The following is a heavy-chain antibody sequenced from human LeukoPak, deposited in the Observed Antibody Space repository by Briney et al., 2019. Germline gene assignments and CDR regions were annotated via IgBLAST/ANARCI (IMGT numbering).Heavy chain of an antibody. CDR1: GYTFSSYY. V-gene: IGHV1-46*01. D-gene: IGHD5-24*01. J-gene: IGHJ3*01. Sequence: ASVKVSRKASGYTFSSYYIHWVRQAPGQGLEWMGIINPGGGSTSYAQQFQGRVTMTSDMSTSTVYMELSSLRSEDTAVYYCARAEIISDGYNSAFDVWGQGTKVTVSS. CDR2: INPGGGST. CDR3: ARAEIISDGYNSAFDV.